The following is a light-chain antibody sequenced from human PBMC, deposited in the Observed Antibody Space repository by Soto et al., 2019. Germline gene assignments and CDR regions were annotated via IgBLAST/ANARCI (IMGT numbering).Light chain of an antibody. CDR3: QQYATSPIT. CDR2: GAS. J-gene: IGKJ5*01. Sequence: EIVLTQSPGTLSLSPGERATLSCRASQSVSSNYLAWYQQKPGQAPRLLIFGASSRATGIPDRFSGSGSGTDFPLTISRLEPEDFAVYYCQQYATSPITFGQGTRLEIK. CDR1: QSVSSNY. V-gene: IGKV3-20*01.